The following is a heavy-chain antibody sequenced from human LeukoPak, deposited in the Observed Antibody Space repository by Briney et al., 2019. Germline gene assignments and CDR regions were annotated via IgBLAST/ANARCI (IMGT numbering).Heavy chain of an antibody. Sequence: GGSRRLSCTASGFIFGDDAMSWVRQAPGKGLEWVGFIRSKAYGGTTEYAASVKGRFTISRDDSKSIAYLQMNSLKTEDTAVYYCTSGSTLFDPWGQGTLVTVSS. CDR3: TSGSTLFDP. J-gene: IGHJ5*02. D-gene: IGHD1-1*01. V-gene: IGHV3-49*04. CDR2: IRSKAYGGTT. CDR1: GFIFGDDA.